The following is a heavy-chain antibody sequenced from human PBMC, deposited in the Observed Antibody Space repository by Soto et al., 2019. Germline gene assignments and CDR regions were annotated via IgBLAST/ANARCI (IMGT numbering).Heavy chain of an antibody. J-gene: IGHJ1*01. Sequence: GGSLRLSCAASGFTVSSNYMSWVRQAPGKGLEWVSVIYSGGSTYYADSVKGRFTFSRDNSKNTLYLQMNSLRSEDTAVYYCARDSGQASEYFQHWGQGTLVTVSS. CDR2: IYSGGST. CDR3: ARDSGQASEYFQH. D-gene: IGHD1-26*01. CDR1: GFTVSSNY. V-gene: IGHV3-53*01.